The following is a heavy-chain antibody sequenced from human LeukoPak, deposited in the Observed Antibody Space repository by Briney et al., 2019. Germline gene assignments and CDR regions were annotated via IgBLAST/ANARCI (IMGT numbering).Heavy chain of an antibody. CDR2: IYYSGST. J-gene: IGHJ3*02. CDR3: ARARIAAAHDAFDI. Sequence: SETLSLTCTVSGGSISSYYWTWIRQPPGKGLEWIGYIYYSGSTNYNPSLKSRVTISVETSKNQFSLKLSSVTAADTAVYYCARARIAAAHDAFDIWGQGTMVTVSS. V-gene: IGHV4-59*08. D-gene: IGHD6-13*01. CDR1: GGSISSYY.